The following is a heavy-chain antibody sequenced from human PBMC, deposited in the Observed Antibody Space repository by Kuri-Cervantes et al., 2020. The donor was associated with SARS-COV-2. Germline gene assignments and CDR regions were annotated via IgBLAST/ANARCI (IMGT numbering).Heavy chain of an antibody. CDR2: IYYSGST. CDR3: ARDNVLFSGSGFDY. J-gene: IGHJ4*02. Sequence: SETLSLTCTVSGGSVSSGSYYWSWIRQPPGKGLEWIGYIYYSGSTNYNPSLKSRVTISVDTSKNQFSLKLSSVTAEDTAVYYCARDNVLFSGSGFDYWGQGTLVTVSS. CDR1: GGSVSSGSYY. V-gene: IGHV4-61*01. D-gene: IGHD1-26*01.